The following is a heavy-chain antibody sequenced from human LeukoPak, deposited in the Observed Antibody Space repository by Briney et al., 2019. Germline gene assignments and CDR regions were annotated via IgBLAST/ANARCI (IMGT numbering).Heavy chain of an antibody. D-gene: IGHD1-26*01. Sequence: PSETLSLTCTVSGASISSSSYYWGWLRQPPGTGLEWIGSIYYSGSTYYNPSLKSRVTISVDTSKNQFSLKLSSVTAADTAVYYCASRISGSYAGFHYYFDYWGQGTLVTVSS. J-gene: IGHJ4*02. CDR2: IYYSGST. CDR3: ASRISGSYAGFHYYFDY. CDR1: GASISSSSYY. V-gene: IGHV4-39*01.